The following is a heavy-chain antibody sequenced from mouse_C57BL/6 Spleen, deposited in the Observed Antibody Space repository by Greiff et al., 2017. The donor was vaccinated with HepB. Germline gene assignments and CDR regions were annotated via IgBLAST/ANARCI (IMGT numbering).Heavy chain of an antibody. CDR1: GYSFTDYN. V-gene: IGHV1-39*01. CDR3: ARGLRRGYYYAMDY. J-gene: IGHJ4*01. Sequence: EVKLLESGPELVKPGASVKISCKASGYSFTDYNMNWVKQSNGKSLEWIGVINPNYGTTSYNQKFKGKATLTVDQSSSTAYMQRNSLTSEDSAVYYCARGLRRGYYYAMDYWGQGTSVTVSS. CDR2: INPNYGTT. D-gene: IGHD2-4*01.